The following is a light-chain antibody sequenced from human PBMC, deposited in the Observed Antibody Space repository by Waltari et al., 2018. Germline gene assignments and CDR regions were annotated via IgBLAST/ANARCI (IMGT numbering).Light chain of an antibody. CDR1: SGYSSNV. CDR3: QTGGHGTWV. CDR2: VNSDGSH. Sequence: QLVLTQSPSASASLGASVKLTCTLSSGYSSNVIAWHQQQPEKGPRDLMTVNSDGSHSKGGEIPDRFSGSGSGAERYLTISSLQSEDEADYYCQTGGHGTWVFGGGTKLTVL. J-gene: IGLJ3*02. V-gene: IGLV4-69*01.